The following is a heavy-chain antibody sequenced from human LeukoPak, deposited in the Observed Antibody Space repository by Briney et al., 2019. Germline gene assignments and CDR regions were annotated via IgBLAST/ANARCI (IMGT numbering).Heavy chain of an antibody. J-gene: IGHJ5*02. CDR2: ISAYNGNT. V-gene: IGHV1-18*01. CDR1: GYTFTSYG. CDR3: ARGPPRVWFGELVP. D-gene: IGHD3-10*01. Sequence: ASVKVSCKASGYTFTSYGISWVRQAPGQGLEWMGWISAYNGNTNYAQKLQGRVTMTTDTSTSTAYMELRSLRSDDTVVYYCARGPPRVWFGELVPWGQGTLVTVSS.